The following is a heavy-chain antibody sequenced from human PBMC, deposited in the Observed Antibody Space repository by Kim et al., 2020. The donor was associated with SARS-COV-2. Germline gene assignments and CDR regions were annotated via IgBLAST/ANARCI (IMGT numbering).Heavy chain of an antibody. D-gene: IGHD3-3*01. CDR2: IYYSGST. CDR1: GGSISSGDYY. V-gene: IGHV4-30-4*01. Sequence: SETLSLTCTVSGGSISSGDYYWSWIRQPPGKGLQWIAYIYYSGSTYYNPSLKSRFTISVDTSKNQFSLKLSSVTAADTAVYYCARAMRVTIFGVIAYFDYWGQGTLVTVSS. CDR3: ARAMRVTIFGVIAYFDY. J-gene: IGHJ4*02.